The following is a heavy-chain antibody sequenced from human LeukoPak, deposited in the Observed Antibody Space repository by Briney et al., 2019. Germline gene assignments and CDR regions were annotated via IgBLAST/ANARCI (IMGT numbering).Heavy chain of an antibody. J-gene: IGHJ3*02. CDR3: ARRDSAWVRWGGYSSGWYFDAFDI. D-gene: IGHD6-19*01. Sequence: SETLSLTCTVSGGSISSSSYYWGWIRQPPGKGLEWIGSIYYSGSTYYNPSLKSRVTISVDTSKNQFSLKLSSVTAADTAVYYCARRDSAWVRWGGYSSGWYFDAFDIWGQGTMVTVSS. V-gene: IGHV4-39*01. CDR1: GGSISSSSYY. CDR2: IYYSGST.